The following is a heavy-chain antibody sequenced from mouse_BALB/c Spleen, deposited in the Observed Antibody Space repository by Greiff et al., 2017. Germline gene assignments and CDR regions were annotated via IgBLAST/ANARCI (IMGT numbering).Heavy chain of an antibody. J-gene: IGHJ3*01. V-gene: IGHV1-80*01. CDR3: ASYGYDGDWFAY. CDR2: IYPGDGDT. Sequence: VQLQESGAELVRPGSSVKISCKASGYAFSSYWMNWVKQRPGQGLEWIGQIYPGDGDTNYNGKFKGKATLTADKSSSTAYMQLSSLTSEDSAVYFCASYGYDGDWFAYWGQGTLVTVSA. CDR1: GYAFSSYW. D-gene: IGHD2-2*01.